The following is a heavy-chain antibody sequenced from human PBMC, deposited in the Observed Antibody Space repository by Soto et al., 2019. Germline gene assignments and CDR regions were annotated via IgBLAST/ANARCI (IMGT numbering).Heavy chain of an antibody. D-gene: IGHD5-18*01. CDR1: GGSISSSSYY. J-gene: IGHJ4*02. V-gene: IGHV4-39*01. Sequence: KTSGTLSLTCTVSGGSISSSSYYWGWIRQPPGKGLEWIGSIYYSGSTYYNPSLKSRVTISVDTSKNQFSLKLSSVTAADTAVYYCARLNTAMASMHFDYWGQGTLVTVSS. CDR3: ARLNTAMASMHFDY. CDR2: IYYSGST.